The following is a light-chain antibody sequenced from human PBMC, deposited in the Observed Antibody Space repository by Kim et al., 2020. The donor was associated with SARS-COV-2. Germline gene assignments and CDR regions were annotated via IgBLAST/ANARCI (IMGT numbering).Light chain of an antibody. CDR2: RDS. V-gene: IGLV3-9*01. J-gene: IGLJ2*01. CDR3: QVWDSSIVV. Sequence: VALGQTARITCGGNNIGSKKVHWYQQKPGQAPVLVIYRDSNRPSGIPERFSGSNSGNTATLTISRAQAGDEADYYCQVWDSSIVVFGGGTQLTVL. CDR1: NIGSKK.